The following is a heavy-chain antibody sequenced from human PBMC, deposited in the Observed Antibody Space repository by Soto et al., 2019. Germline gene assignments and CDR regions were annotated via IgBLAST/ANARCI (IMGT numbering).Heavy chain of an antibody. D-gene: IGHD3-10*01. CDR3: AKDALLWVGESPYYYGLDV. CDR1: GFTFSNYA. V-gene: IGHV3-23*01. CDR2: ITGSGGTT. Sequence: EVQLLESGGGLGQPGGSLRLSCAASGFTFSNYAMSWVRQAPGKGLEWVSVITGSGGTTNYADSVKGRFTISRDNSKNTLYLQMNTLRAEDTAVYYCAKDALLWVGESPYYYGLDVWGQGTTVTVSS. J-gene: IGHJ6*02.